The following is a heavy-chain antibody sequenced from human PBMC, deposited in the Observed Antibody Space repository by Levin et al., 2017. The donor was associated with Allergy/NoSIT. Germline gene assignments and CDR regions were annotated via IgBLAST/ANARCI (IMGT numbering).Heavy chain of an antibody. D-gene: IGHD3-22*01. CDR1: GFTFSSCS. V-gene: IGHV3-21*01. CDR3: ARDLSLDYYDTSGYSFDF. Sequence: PGGSPRLSCAASGFTFSSCSMNWVRQAPGKGLEWVSSTSSSGAYIYYADSVKGRFTISRDNAKNSLYLQMNSLRAEDTAVYYCARDLSLDYYDTSGYSFDFWGQGTLVIVSS. CDR2: TSSSGAYI. J-gene: IGHJ4*02.